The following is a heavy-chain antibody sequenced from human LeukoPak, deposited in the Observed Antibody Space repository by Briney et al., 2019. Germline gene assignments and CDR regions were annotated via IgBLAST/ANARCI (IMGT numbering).Heavy chain of an antibody. V-gene: IGHV3-30-3*01. J-gene: IGHJ4*02. CDR2: ISYDGSNI. CDR3: ARDPYYDYVWGSYPAY. D-gene: IGHD3-16*02. CDR1: GSTFSSYA. Sequence: GGSLRLSCAASGSTFSSYAMPWVRQAPGKGLEWVAVISYDGSNIYYAHSVKGRFTISRDNSKNTLYLQMNSLRTEDTAVYYCARDPYYDYVWGSYPAYWGQGTLVTVSS.